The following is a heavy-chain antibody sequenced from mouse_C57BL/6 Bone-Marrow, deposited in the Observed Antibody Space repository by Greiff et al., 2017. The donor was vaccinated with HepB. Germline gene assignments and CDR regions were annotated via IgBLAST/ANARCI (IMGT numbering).Heavy chain of an antibody. CDR1: GYTFTSYG. CDR3: ARGYYYGSRGLH. V-gene: IGHV1-81*01. Sequence: VQLQQSGAELARPGASVKLSCKASGYTFTSYGISWVKQRTGQGLEWIGEIYPRSGNTYYNEKFKGKATLTADKSSSTAYMELRSLTSEDSAVYFCARGYYYGSRGLHWGKGTTLTVSS. CDR2: IYPRSGNT. D-gene: IGHD1-1*01. J-gene: IGHJ2*01.